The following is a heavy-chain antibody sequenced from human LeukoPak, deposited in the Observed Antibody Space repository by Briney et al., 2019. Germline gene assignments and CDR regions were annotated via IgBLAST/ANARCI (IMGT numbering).Heavy chain of an antibody. J-gene: IGHJ4*02. D-gene: IGHD3-3*01. CDR3: AKAPPLITIFGVVIPSDY. V-gene: IGHV3-23*01. CDR2: ISGSGGST. CDR1: GFTFSSYA. Sequence: GGPLRLSCAASGFTFSSYAMSWVRQAPGKGLEWVSAISGSGGSTYYADSVKGRFTISRDNSKNTLYLQMNSLRAEDTAVYYCAKAPPLITIFGVVIPSDYWGQGTLVTVSS.